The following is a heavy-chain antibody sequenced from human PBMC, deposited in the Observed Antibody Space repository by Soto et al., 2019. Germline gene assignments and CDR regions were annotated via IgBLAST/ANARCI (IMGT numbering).Heavy chain of an antibody. CDR3: ARAGRWLQLFSYYYGMDV. CDR1: GGSISSYY. Sequence: PSETLSLTCTVSGGSISSYYWSWIRQPPGKGLEWIGYIYYSGSTNYNPSPKSRVTISVDTSKNQFSLKLSSVTAADTAVYYCARAGRWLQLFSYYYGMDVWGQGTKDPVSS. D-gene: IGHD5-12*01. CDR2: IYYSGST. J-gene: IGHJ6*02. V-gene: IGHV4-59*01.